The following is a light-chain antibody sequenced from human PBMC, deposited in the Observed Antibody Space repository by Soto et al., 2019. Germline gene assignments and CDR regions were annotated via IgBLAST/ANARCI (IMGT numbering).Light chain of an antibody. V-gene: IGKV3-15*01. J-gene: IGKJ5*01. Sequence: IVMTQSPATVSVSPGERATLSCRASQSVSSNLAWYQQKPGQAPRLLIYGASTRATGIPARFSGSGSGTEFTLTISSLHAEDFPVYNCQQENKWHTRTVGQGTRL. CDR3: QQENKWHTRT. CDR2: GAS. CDR1: QSVSSN.